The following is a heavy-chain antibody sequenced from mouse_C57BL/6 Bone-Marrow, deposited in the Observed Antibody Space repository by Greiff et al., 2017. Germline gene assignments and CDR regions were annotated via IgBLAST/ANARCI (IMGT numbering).Heavy chain of an antibody. D-gene: IGHD1-1*01. J-gene: IGHJ4*01. V-gene: IGHV1-64*01. CDR2: IHPNSGST. CDR1: GYTFTSYW. Sequence: QVQLQQPGAELVKPGASVKLSCKASGYTFTSYWMHWVKQRPGQGLEWIGMIHPNSGSTNYNEKFKRKATLTVAKSSSTAYMQLSSLTSEDSAVYYCARGYYGTYYYAMDYWGQGTSVTVSS. CDR3: ARGYYGTYYYAMDY.